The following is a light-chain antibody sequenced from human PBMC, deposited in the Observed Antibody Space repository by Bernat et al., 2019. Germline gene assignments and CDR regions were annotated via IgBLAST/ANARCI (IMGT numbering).Light chain of an antibody. J-gene: IGKJ4*01. CDR2: AAS. Sequence: DIQMTQSPSSLSASLGDTVTITCRASQAISISLAWFQQRPGKAPKSLIYAASNLRSGVPSRFTGSGSGTDFTLTISSLQPEDFGIYYCQQYDSYPLTFGGGNKVDVK. CDR3: QQYDSYPLT. CDR1: QAISIS. V-gene: IGKV1-16*01.